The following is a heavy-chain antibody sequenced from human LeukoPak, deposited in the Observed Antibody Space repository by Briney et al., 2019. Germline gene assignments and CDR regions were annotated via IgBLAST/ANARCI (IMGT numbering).Heavy chain of an antibody. V-gene: IGHV1-69*02. CDR3: ARVRSGSNWFDP. CDR2: IIPILGIA. Sequence: SVKVSRKASGGTFSSYTISWVRQAPGQGLEWMGRIIPILGIANYAQKFQGRVTITADKSTSTAYMELSSLRSEDTAVYYCARVRSGSNWFDPWGQGTLVTVSS. J-gene: IGHJ5*02. D-gene: IGHD1-26*01. CDR1: GGTFSSYT.